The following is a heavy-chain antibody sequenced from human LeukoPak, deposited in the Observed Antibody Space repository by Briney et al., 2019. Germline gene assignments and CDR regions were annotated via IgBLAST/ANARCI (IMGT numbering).Heavy chain of an antibody. CDR3: ARAPPSRYYYDSSGYYYDY. D-gene: IGHD3-22*01. CDR2: INHSGST. CDR1: GGSFSGYY. Sequence: PPETLSLTCAVYGGSFSGYYWSWIRQPPGKGLEWIGEINHSGSTNYNPSLKSRVTISVDTSKNQFSLKLSSVTAADTAVYYCARAPPSRYYYDSSGYYYDYWGQGTLVTVSS. J-gene: IGHJ4*02. V-gene: IGHV4-34*01.